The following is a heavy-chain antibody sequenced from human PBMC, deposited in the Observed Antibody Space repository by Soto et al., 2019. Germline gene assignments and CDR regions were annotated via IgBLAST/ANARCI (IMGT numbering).Heavy chain of an antibody. D-gene: IGHD6-13*01. J-gene: IGHJ4*02. CDR2: IYHSGST. Sequence: SETLSLTCAVSGGSISSGGYSWSWIRQPPGKGLEWIGYIYHSGSTYYNPSLKSRVTISVDRSKNQFSLKLSSVTAADTAVYYCARDSSRGGIDYWGQGTLVTVSS. CDR3: ARDSSRGGIDY. V-gene: IGHV4-30-2*01. CDR1: GGSISSGGYS.